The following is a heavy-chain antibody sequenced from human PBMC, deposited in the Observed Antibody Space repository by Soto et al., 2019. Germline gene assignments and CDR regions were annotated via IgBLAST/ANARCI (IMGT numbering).Heavy chain of an antibody. CDR2: ISYDGSNK. Sequence: GGSLRLSCAASGFSFSDYGMHWVRQAPGKGLEWLAVISYDGSNKYHADSVKGRFSISRDNSKRTLYLQMKSLRSEDTAVYYCAKSYYGFWSGYQTSYYYGMDVWGQGTTVTVSS. V-gene: IGHV3-30*18. CDR1: GFSFSDYG. D-gene: IGHD3-3*01. J-gene: IGHJ6*02. CDR3: AKSYYGFWSGYQTSYYYGMDV.